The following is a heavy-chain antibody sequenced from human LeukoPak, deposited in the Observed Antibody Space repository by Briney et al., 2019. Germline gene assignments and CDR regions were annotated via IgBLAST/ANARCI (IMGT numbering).Heavy chain of an antibody. D-gene: IGHD2-21*01. CDR1: GGSFSGYY. CDR3: ASGRGAYCGGDCYYTGRFDY. J-gene: IGHJ4*02. Sequence: SETLSLTCAVYGGSFSGYYWSWIRQPPGKGLEWIGEINHSGSTNYNPTLKSRVTISVDTSKNQFSPKLSSVTAADTAVYYCASGRGAYCGGDCYYTGRFDYLGQGTLVTVSS. V-gene: IGHV4-34*01. CDR2: INHSGST.